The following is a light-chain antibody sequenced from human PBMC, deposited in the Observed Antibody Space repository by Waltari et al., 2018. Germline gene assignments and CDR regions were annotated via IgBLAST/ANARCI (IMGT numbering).Light chain of an antibody. J-gene: IGKJ3*01. V-gene: IGKV1-12*01. CDR2: AAS. CDR3: QQANSIFT. CDR1: QGIDNW. Sequence: QMTQSPSSVSASVGDRVTITCRASQGIDNWLAWYQQKPGKAPKLLIYAASSLQSGVPSRFSGRGSGTDFTLTISSLKPEDFATYYCQQANSIFTFGPGTTVDIK.